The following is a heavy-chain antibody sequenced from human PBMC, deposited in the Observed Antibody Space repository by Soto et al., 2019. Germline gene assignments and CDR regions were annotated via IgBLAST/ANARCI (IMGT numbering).Heavy chain of an antibody. D-gene: IGHD3-9*01. CDR1: GFPFSDYY. CDR2: IGGSSSYT. CDR3: ARRRPTGYYNY. V-gene: IGHV3-11*03. Sequence: PGGSLRLSCAASGFPFSDYYMSWIRQAPGKGLEWVSSIGGSSSYTNNADSVKGGFTISRDNAKNSLYLQMNSLRAEDTAVYYCARRRPTGYYNYWGQGTLVTVSA. J-gene: IGHJ4*02.